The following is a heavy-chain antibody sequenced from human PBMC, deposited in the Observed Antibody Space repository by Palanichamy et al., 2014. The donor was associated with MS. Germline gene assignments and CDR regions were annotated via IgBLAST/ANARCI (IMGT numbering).Heavy chain of an antibody. CDR3: ARSSLSAVTTWDFDY. Sequence: QVQLVESGGGVVQPGRSLRLSCAASGFTFSSFAIHWVRQAPGEGLEWVAVVSYDGSNKYYADPVKGRFTITRDNSKNTLYLQMNSLRGEDTAVYYCARSSLSAVTTWDFDYWGQGTLVTVSS. J-gene: IGHJ4*02. D-gene: IGHD4-17*01. CDR2: VSYDGSNK. CDR1: GFTFSSFA. V-gene: IGHV3-30*04.